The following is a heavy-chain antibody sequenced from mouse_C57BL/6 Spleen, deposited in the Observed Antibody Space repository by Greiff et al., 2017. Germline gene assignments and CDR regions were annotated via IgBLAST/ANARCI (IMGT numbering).Heavy chain of an antibody. CDR1: EYEFPSHD. Sequence: DVQLQESGGGLVQPGESLKLSCESNEYEFPSHDMSWVRKTPEKRLELVAAINSDGGSTYYPDTMERRFIISRDNTKKTLYLQMSSLRSEDTALYYCARTPYSNYEGYWYFDVWGTGTTVTVSS. CDR2: INSDGGST. V-gene: IGHV5-2*01. CDR3: ARTPYSNYEGYWYFDV. J-gene: IGHJ1*03. D-gene: IGHD2-5*01.